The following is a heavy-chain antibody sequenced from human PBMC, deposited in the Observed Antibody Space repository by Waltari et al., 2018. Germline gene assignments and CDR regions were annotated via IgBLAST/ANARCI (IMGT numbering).Heavy chain of an antibody. CDR3: AKDPRGGDYGWYFDL. D-gene: IGHD4-17*01. CDR2: IRDDGSNK. V-gene: IGHV3-30*02. Sequence: QVQLVESGGGVVQPGGSLRLSCAASGFTFSSYGMHWVRQAPGKGLEWVAFIRDDGSNKYYADSVKGRFTISRDNSKNTLYLQMNSLRAEDTAVYYCAKDPRGGDYGWYFDLWGRGTLVTVSS. CDR1: GFTFSSYG. J-gene: IGHJ2*01.